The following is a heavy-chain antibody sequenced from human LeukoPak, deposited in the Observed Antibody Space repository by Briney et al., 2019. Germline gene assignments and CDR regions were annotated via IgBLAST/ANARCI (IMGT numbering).Heavy chain of an antibody. CDR3: ATGSSGYADT. D-gene: IGHD5-12*01. Sequence: SETLSLTCAVYGGSFSGYYWSWIRQPPGKGLEWIGEINHSGSTNYNPSLKSRVTISVDTSKNQFSLKLSSVTAADTAVYYCATGSSGYADTWGQGTLVTVSS. V-gene: IGHV4-34*01. CDR2: INHSGST. CDR1: GGSFSGYY. J-gene: IGHJ4*02.